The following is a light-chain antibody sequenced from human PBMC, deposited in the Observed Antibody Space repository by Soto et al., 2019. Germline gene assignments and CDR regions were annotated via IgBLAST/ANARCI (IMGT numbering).Light chain of an antibody. CDR1: QSVSDSH. CDR2: GAS. Sequence: EIVLTQSPGTLSLSPGERATLSCRASQSVSDSHLAWYHQKPGQPPRLLIYGASHRATDIPDRFSGSGSGSDFTLTITGLEPEDFAVYYCQQYGSSPTFGQGTKVEIK. CDR3: QQYGSSPT. V-gene: IGKV3-20*01. J-gene: IGKJ1*01.